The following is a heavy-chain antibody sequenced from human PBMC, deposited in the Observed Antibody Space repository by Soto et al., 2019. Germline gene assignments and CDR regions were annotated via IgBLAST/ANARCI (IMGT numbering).Heavy chain of an antibody. Sequence: GGSLRLSCAASGFTFSRYAMSWVRQAPGKGLEWVPTVTGGGHTTYNADSVNGRFTISRDNSKSTLYLQMNNLRAEDTAIYYCASSSGDLDVYGMDIWGPGTTVTVSS. CDR2: VTGGGHTT. D-gene: IGHD3-10*01. CDR3: ASSSGDLDVYGMDI. J-gene: IGHJ6*02. CDR1: GFTFSRYA. V-gene: IGHV3-23*01.